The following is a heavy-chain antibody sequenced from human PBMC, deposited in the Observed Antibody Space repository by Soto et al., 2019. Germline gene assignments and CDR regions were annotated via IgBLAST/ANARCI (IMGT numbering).Heavy chain of an antibody. CDR3: ARTRGTRAVDI. V-gene: IGHV4-59*01. D-gene: IGHD5-12*01. CDR2: LHYSGST. Sequence: QVQLQESGPGLVKPSETLSLTCTVSGDSISSYYWSWIRQPPGKGLEWIGYLHYSGSTNYNHSLTSRVTISRDTSKNQFALKLSSVTDADTAVYYCARTRGTRAVDIWGQGTMVTVSS. CDR1: GDSISSYY. J-gene: IGHJ3*02.